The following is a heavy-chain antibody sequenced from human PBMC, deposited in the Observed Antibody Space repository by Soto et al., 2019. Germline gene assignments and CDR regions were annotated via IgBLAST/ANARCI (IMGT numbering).Heavy chain of an antibody. J-gene: IGHJ4*02. Sequence: GGSLRLSCAASGFTFSSYAMGWVRQAPGKGLEWVSAISGSGGSTYYADSVKGRFTISRDNSKNTLYLQMNSLRAEDTAVYYCARAPNYYDSSGYYYLAFDYWGQGTLVTVSS. CDR1: GFTFSSYA. V-gene: IGHV3-23*01. CDR3: ARAPNYYDSSGYYYLAFDY. D-gene: IGHD3-22*01. CDR2: ISGSGGST.